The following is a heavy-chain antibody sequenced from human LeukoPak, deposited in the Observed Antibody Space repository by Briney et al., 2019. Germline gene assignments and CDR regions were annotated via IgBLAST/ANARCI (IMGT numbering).Heavy chain of an antibody. J-gene: IGHJ4*02. CDR2: ISGSGGST. CDR1: GFTFSSYA. V-gene: IGHV3-23*01. D-gene: IGHD3-22*01. CDR3: AKDASYYDSSGSYYFDY. Sequence: GGSLRLSCAASGFTFSSYAMSWVRQAPGKGLEWVSAISGSGGSTYYADSVKGRFTISRDNSKNTLYLQMNSLRAEDTAVYYCAKDASYYDSSGSYYFDYWGQGTLVTVSS.